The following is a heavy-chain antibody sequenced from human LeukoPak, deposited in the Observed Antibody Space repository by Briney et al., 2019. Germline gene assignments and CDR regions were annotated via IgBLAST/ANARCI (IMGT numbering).Heavy chain of an antibody. Sequence: SQTLSLTCTVSGGSISSGAYYWSWIRQHPGKGLEWIGYIYYSGSTYYNPSLKSRVTISVDTSKNQFSLKLSSVTAADTAVYYCARVHYDILTGYTYFFDYWGQGTLVTVS. CDR1: GGSISSGAYY. CDR3: ARVHYDILTGYTYFFDY. CDR2: IYYSGST. J-gene: IGHJ4*02. D-gene: IGHD3-9*01. V-gene: IGHV4-31*03.